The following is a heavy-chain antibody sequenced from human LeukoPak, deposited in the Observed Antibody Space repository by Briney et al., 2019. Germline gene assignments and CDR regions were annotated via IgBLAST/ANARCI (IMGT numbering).Heavy chain of an antibody. D-gene: IGHD4-17*01. CDR1: GFTFSSYE. J-gene: IGHJ3*02. CDR3: AREVPTGQAFDI. Sequence: GGSLRLSCAASGFTFSSYEMNWVRQAPGKGLEWVSYISSSDSTIYYADSVKGRLTIPRDNAKNSLYLQMNSLRAEDTAVYYCAREVPTGQAFDIWGQGTMVTVSS. V-gene: IGHV3-48*03. CDR2: ISSSDSTI.